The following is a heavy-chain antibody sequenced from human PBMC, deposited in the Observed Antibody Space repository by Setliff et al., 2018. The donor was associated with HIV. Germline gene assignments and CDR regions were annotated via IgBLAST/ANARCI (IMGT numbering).Heavy chain of an antibody. D-gene: IGHD1-1*01. V-gene: IGHV4-4*07. CDR2: IYTGGRT. Sequence: PSETLSLTCTVSDDSISSNYWSWIRQSAGKGLEWVGRIYTGGRTNYNPSLKSRVTISVDTSKNQFSLNLSSVTAADTAVYYCAQEERDAYNYWFDPWGQGTLVTVSS. CDR3: AQEERDAYNYWFDP. CDR1: DDSISSNY. J-gene: IGHJ5*02.